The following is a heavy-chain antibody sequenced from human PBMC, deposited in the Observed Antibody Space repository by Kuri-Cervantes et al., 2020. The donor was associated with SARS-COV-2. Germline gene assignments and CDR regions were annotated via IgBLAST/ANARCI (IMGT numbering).Heavy chain of an antibody. D-gene: IGHD3-16*01. CDR3: AEHYETYHPPQGFDI. Sequence: GESLKISCAASGFTFSSHWMSWVRQAPGKGLEWVANIKQDGSEKYYVDSVKGRFTISRDNAKNSLYLQMNSLRAEDTAVYYCAEHYETYHPPQGFDIWGQGTMVTVSS. CDR1: GFTFSSHW. J-gene: IGHJ3*02. V-gene: IGHV3-7*05. CDR2: IKQDGSEK.